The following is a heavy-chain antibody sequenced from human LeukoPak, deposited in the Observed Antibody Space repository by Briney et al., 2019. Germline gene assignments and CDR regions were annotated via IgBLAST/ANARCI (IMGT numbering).Heavy chain of an antibody. CDR3: ARESIRVRGVIRLIDY. J-gene: IGHJ4*02. CDR1: GYTFTSYA. D-gene: IGHD3-10*01. Sequence: GASVKVSCKASGYTFTSYAMNWVRQAPGQGLEWMGWINTNTGNPTYAQGFTGRFVFSLDTSVSTAYLQISSLKAEDTAVYYCARESIRVRGVIRLIDYWGQGTLVTVSS. CDR2: INTNTGNP. V-gene: IGHV7-4-1*02.